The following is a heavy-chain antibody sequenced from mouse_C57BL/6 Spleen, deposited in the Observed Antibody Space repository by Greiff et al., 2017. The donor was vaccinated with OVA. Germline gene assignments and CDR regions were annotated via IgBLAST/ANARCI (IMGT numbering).Heavy chain of an antibody. CDR1: GYTFTDYE. CDR3: TRSGIYYYGSSHLDWFAY. CDR2: IDPETGGT. Sequence: QVQLKESGAELVRPGASVTLSCKASGYTFTDYEMHWVKQTPVHGLEWIGAIDPETGGTAYNQKFKGKAILTADKSSSTAYMELRSLTSEDSAVYYCTRSGIYYYGSSHLDWFAYWGQGTLVTVSA. J-gene: IGHJ3*01. V-gene: IGHV1-15*01. D-gene: IGHD1-1*01.